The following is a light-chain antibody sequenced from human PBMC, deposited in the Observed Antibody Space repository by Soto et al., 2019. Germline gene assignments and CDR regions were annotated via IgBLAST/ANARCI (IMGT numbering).Light chain of an antibody. CDR3: QQRSNWPPRFT. V-gene: IGKV3-11*01. J-gene: IGKJ3*01. CDR1: QSVSSY. Sequence: EIVLTQSPATLSLSPGERATLSCRASQSVSSYLAWYQQKPGQAPRLLIYDASNRATGIPARFSGSGSGTDFPLTISSLEPEDVAVYYCQQRSNWPPRFTFGPGTKVDIK. CDR2: DAS.